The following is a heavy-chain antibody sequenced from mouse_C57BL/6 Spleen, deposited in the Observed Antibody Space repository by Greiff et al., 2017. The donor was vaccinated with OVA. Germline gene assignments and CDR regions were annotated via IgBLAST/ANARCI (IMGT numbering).Heavy chain of an antibody. V-gene: IGHV1-15*01. CDR2: IDPETGGT. J-gene: IGHJ2*01. CDR1: GYTFTDYE. D-gene: IGHD1-1*01. Sequence: QVQLQQSGAELVRPGASVTLSCKASGYTFTDYEMHWVKQTPVHGLEWIGAIDPETGGTAYNQKFKGKAILTAYKSSSTAYMELRSLTSEDSAVYYCTRGDYGGYWGQGTTLTVSS. CDR3: TRGDYGGY.